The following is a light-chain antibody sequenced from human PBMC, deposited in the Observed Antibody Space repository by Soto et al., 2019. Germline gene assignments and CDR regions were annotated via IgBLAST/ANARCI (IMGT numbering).Light chain of an antibody. V-gene: IGKV3D-15*01. J-gene: IGKJ4*01. CDR3: QQFSIYPLT. CDR1: QSVNSN. CDR2: PAS. Sequence: EIVMTQSPATLSVSPGETVTLSCRASQSVNSNLAWYQQKPGQAPRLLIYPASTRATGIPARFTGSGSGTEFTLTISSLQSEDFAVYYCQQFSIYPLTFGGGTKVDIK.